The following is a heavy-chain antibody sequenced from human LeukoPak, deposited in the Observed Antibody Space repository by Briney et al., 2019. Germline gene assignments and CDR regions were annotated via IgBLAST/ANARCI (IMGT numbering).Heavy chain of an antibody. J-gene: IGHJ6*04. CDR1: GSRFTSYW. CDR3: ASSPNCSVGSCSQYYYYYGMDV. Sequence: GESLKTSFKGSGSRFTSYWISWVRQLPGKGLGWMGRIDHSDSYTNYSPSFQGHITISADKSISTAYLQWSSLKASDTAMYYCASSPNCSVGSCSQYYYYYGMDVWGKGTTVTVSS. CDR2: IDHSDSYT. D-gene: IGHD2-15*01. V-gene: IGHV5-10-1*01.